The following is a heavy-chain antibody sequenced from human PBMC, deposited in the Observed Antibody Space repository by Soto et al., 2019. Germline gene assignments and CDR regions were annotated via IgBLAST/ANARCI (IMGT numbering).Heavy chain of an antibody. V-gene: IGHV3-23*01. D-gene: IGHD6-13*01. Sequence: LRLSCAASGFAFSSYAMNWVRQAPGKGLEWVSVISGSDGSTYYADSVKGRFTISRDNSKNTLNLQMNSLRAEDTAVYYCARRSSSWYFDYWGQGTLVTVSS. CDR3: ARRSSSWYFDY. J-gene: IGHJ4*02. CDR2: ISGSDGST. CDR1: GFAFSSYA.